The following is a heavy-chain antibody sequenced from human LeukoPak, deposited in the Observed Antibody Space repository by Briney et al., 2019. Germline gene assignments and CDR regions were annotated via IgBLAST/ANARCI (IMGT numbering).Heavy chain of an antibody. J-gene: IGHJ5*02. CDR1: GFTFGSFS. CDR3: ARSLEVDP. Sequence: GGSLRLSCAASGFTFGSFSMTWVRQAPGKGLEWVSTISSSGSGTYIYYADSVRGRFTISRDNAKNSLYLQMSSLRAEDTAVYYCARSLEVDPWGQGTLVTVSS. V-gene: IGHV3-21*01. CDR2: ISSSGSGTYI.